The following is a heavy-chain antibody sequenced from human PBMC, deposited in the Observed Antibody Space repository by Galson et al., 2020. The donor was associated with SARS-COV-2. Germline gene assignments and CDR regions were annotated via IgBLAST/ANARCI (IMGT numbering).Heavy chain of an antibody. V-gene: IGHV3-23*01. D-gene: IGHD6-13*01. CDR1: GFTFRNYA. J-gene: IGHJ4*02. CDR3: AKDRSSVRSGSWFGDSDF. Sequence: GESLKISCVASGFTFRNYAMSWVRQAPGKGLEWVSAISPSGNTPYYADSVKGRFTISRDNSRDTLYLQMNSLRAEDTAMYYCAKDRSSVRSGSWFGDSDFGGQGTLVTVSS. CDR2: ISPSGNTP.